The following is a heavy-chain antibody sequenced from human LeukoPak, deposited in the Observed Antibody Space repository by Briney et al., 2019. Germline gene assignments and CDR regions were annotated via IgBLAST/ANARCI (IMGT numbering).Heavy chain of an antibody. CDR2: INSDGSST. J-gene: IGHJ3*02. CDR1: GFTFSSYW. D-gene: IGHD3-16*01. CDR3: AKVLLLIWGAFDI. Sequence: PGGSLRLSCAASGFTFSSYWMHWVRHAPGKGLVWVSRINSDGSSTSYADSVKGRFTISRDNAKNTLYLQMNSLRAEDTAVYYCAKVLLLIWGAFDIWGQGTMVTVSS. V-gene: IGHV3-74*01.